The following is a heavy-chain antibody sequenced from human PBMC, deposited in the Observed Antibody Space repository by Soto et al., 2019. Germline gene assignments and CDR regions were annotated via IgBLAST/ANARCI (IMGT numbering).Heavy chain of an antibody. J-gene: IGHJ4*02. CDR2: ISYDGSNK. V-gene: IGHV3-30-3*01. D-gene: IGHD1-1*01. CDR3: AKDGLGHRYAQLYFDY. Sequence: QVQLVESGGGVVQPGRSLRLSCAASGFTFSSYAMHWVRQAPGKGLEWVAVISYDGSNKYYVDSVKGRFTVSRASSKNTLYLQMNSLIVEDTSVYYCAKDGLGHRYAQLYFDYWGQGTLVTVSS. CDR1: GFTFSSYA.